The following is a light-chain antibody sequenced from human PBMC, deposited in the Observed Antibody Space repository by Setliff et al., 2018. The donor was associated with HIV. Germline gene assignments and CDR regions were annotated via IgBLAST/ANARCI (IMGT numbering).Light chain of an antibody. Sequence: LAQPASVSGSPGQSVTISCTGTSSDVGGYNFVSWYQQHPVKAPQLIIYDVSQRPSGVSSRFSGSKSGNTASLTISGLQAEDQADYYCCSYTSSLTYVFGTGTKGTV. CDR3: CSYTSSLTYV. V-gene: IGLV2-14*03. CDR2: DVS. J-gene: IGLJ1*01. CDR1: SSDVGGYNF.